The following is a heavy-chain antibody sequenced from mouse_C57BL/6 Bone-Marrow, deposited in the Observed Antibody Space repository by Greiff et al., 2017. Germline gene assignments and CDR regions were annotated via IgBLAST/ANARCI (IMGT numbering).Heavy chain of an antibody. CDR2: ISSGSSTI. CDR3: ARGVSPGSNY. J-gene: IGHJ4*01. Sequence: EVKLVESGGGLVKPGGSLKLSCAASGFTFSDYGMHWVRQAPEKGLEWVAYISSGSSTIYYADTVKGRFTISRDNAKNTLFLQMTSLRAEDTAMYYCARGVSPGSNYWGQGTSVTVSS. V-gene: IGHV5-17*01. CDR1: GFTFSDYG.